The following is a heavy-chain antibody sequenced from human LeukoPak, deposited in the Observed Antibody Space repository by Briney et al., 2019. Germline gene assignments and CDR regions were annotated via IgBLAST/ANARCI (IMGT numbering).Heavy chain of an antibody. D-gene: IGHD2-21*02. J-gene: IGHJ4*02. CDR3: ARLSYCGGDCYSPTVPFDY. CDR1: GYNFTSYW. CDR2: IYPGDSDT. Sequence: GESLKISCKGSGYNFTSYWIGWVRQMPGKGLEWMGIIYPGDSDTRYSPSFQGQVTISADKSISTAYLQWSSLKASDTAMYYCARLSYCGGDCYSPTVPFDYWGQGTLVTVSS. V-gene: IGHV5-51*01.